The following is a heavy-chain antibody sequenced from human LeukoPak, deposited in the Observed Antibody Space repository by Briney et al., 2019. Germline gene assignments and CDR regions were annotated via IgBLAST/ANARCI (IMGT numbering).Heavy chain of an antibody. CDR3: AKGIDLWFGAITY. CDR2: ISGSGGST. Sequence: GGSLRLSCAASGFTFSKYAMSWVRQAPGKGLEWVSAISGSGGSTYYADSVKGRFTISRDNSRNTLYLQMNSLRAEDTAVYYCAKGIDLWFGAITYWGQGTLVTVSS. D-gene: IGHD3-10*01. V-gene: IGHV3-23*01. CDR1: GFTFSKYA. J-gene: IGHJ4*02.